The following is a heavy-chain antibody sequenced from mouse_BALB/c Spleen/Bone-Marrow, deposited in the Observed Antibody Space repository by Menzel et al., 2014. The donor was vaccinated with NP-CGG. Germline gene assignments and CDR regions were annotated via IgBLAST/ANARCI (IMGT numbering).Heavy chain of an antibody. D-gene: IGHD2-4*01. J-gene: IGHJ2*01. CDR2: IWAGGST. Sequence: QVQLKESGPGLVAPSQSLSITCTVSGFSLTTYGVHWVRQPPGKGLEWLGVIWAGGSTNYNSALMSRLSISKDNSKSQVFLKMNSLQTDDTAMYYCARAHYDYVLFDYWGQGTTLTVSS. CDR1: GFSLTTYG. CDR3: ARAHYDYVLFDY. V-gene: IGHV2-9*02.